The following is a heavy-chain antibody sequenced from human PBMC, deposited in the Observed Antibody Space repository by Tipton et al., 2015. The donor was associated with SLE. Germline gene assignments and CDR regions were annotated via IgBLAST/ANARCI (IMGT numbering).Heavy chain of an antibody. D-gene: IGHD3-16*01. CDR3: AGAVCRNYFDY. V-gene: IGHV4-31*02. CDR2: IYYSGST. Sequence: LRLSCAVYGGSFSGYYWSWIRQHPGKGLEWIGYIYYSGSTYYNPSLKSRVTISVDTSKNQFSLKLSSVTAADTAVYYCAGAVCRNYFDYWGQGTLVTVSS. CDR1: GGSFSGYY. J-gene: IGHJ4*02.